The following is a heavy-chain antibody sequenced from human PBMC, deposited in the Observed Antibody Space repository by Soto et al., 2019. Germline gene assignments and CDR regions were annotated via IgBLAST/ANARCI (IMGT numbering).Heavy chain of an antibody. V-gene: IGHV3-30*09. CDR2: ISFGGGGTNK. D-gene: IGHD2-2*01. Sequence: PGGSLRLSCAASGFTFSSYAMHWVRQAPGKGPEWVAGISFGGGGTNKYYADSVKGRFAISRDDSQDTLHLQMNSLRAEDTALYYCARDPVVVPATMYYYYYGMDVWGQGTTVTVSS. CDR3: ARDPVVVPATMYYYYYGMDV. CDR1: GFTFSSYA. J-gene: IGHJ6*02.